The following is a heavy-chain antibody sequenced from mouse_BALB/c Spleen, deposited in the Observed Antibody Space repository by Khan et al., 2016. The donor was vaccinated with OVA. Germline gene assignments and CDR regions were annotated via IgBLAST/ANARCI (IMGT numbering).Heavy chain of an antibody. Sequence: EVELVESGGGLVKPGGSLKLSCVASGITFSRYSMSWVRQTPEKRLEWVASISSGGSYTYYPDSVKGRFTLSRDNAENTLYLQMSSLRSEDTAIYYCARHDDYYGSRPSLDYWGPGTTLTVSS. V-gene: IGHV5-9-3*01. CDR1: GITFSRYS. D-gene: IGHD1-1*01. CDR2: ISSGGSYT. CDR3: ARHDDYYGSRPSLDY. J-gene: IGHJ2*01.